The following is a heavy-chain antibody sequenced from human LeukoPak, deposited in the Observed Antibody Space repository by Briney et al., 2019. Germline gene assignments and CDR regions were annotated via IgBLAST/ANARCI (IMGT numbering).Heavy chain of an antibody. J-gene: IGHJ4*02. V-gene: IGHV1-2*02. Sequence: ASVKVSCKASGYTFTGYYMHWVRQAPGQGLEWMGWLNPNSGGTNYAQKFQGRVTMTRDTSISTAYMELSRLRSDDTAVYYCARDAEMATINDYWGQGTLVTVSS. CDR1: GYTFTGYY. CDR2: LNPNSGGT. D-gene: IGHD5-24*01. CDR3: ARDAEMATINDY.